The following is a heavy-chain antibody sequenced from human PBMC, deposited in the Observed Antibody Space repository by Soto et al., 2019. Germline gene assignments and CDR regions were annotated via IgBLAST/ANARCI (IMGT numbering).Heavy chain of an antibody. J-gene: IGHJ4*02. CDR1: GYTFTSYG. V-gene: IGHV1-18*04. D-gene: IGHD6-13*01. CDR2: ISAYNGNT. CDR3: ARERGAFSSSWYDDFDY. Sequence: ASVKVSCKASGYTFTSYGISWVRQAPGQGLEWMGWISAYNGNTNYAQKLQGRVTMTTDTSTSTAYMELRSLRSDDTAVYYCARERGAFSSSWYDDFDYWGQGTLVTVSS.